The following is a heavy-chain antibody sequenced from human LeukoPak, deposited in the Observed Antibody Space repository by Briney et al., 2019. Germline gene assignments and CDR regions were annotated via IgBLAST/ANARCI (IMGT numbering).Heavy chain of an antibody. CDR1: GYTXSNFG. CDR2: ISGNNDNP. Sequence: ASVKVSCKTSGYTXSNFGISWVRQAPGQGLEWMGWISGNNDNPNYGQKLQGRVTMTTGTSTSTAYMELRSLRSDDTAVYYCARASRFLEWYTFDPWGQGTLVTVSS. CDR3: ARASRFLEWYTFDP. V-gene: IGHV1-18*01. J-gene: IGHJ5*02. D-gene: IGHD3-3*01.